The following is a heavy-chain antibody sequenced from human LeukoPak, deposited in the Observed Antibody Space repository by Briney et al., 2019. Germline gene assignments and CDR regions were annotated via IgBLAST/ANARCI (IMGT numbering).Heavy chain of an antibody. CDR1: GDSVSSADSY. V-gene: IGHV4-61*08. CDR2: INNGGTT. D-gene: IGHD6-6*01. Sequence: SETLSLTCTVSGDSVSSADSYWSWIRQSPGKGLEWIGYINNGGTTNYNPSLKSRVTISVDTSKNQFSLKLSSVTAADTAVYYCARQEYSSSLFMYYWGQGTLVTVSS. CDR3: ARQEYSSSLFMYY. J-gene: IGHJ4*02.